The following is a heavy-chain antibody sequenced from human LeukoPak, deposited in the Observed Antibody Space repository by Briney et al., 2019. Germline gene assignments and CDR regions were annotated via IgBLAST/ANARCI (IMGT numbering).Heavy chain of an antibody. J-gene: IGHJ4*02. Sequence: PGGSLRLSCAASGFTFSDYYMSWIRQAPGKGLEWVSYISNRGDTIYYADSVKGRFTISRDNAKNSLYLQMNSLRAEDTAVYYCARAFYHGPAAIDYWGQGTLVTVSS. CDR1: GFTFSDYY. CDR2: ISNRGDTI. V-gene: IGHV3-11*04. D-gene: IGHD2-2*01. CDR3: ARAFYHGPAAIDY.